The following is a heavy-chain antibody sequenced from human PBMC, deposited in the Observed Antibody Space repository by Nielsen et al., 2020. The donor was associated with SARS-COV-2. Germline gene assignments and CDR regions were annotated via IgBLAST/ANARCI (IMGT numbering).Heavy chain of an antibody. J-gene: IGHJ3*02. V-gene: IGHV3-30*04. CDR3: ARGKVPNDYGADAFDI. Sequence: GESLKISCAASGFTFSSYAMHWVRQAPGKGLEWVAVISYDGSNKYYADSVKGRFTISRDNSKNTLYLQMNSLRAEDTAVYYCARGKVPNDYGADAFDIWGQGTMVTVSS. CDR1: GFTFSSYA. CDR2: ISYDGSNK. D-gene: IGHD4/OR15-4a*01.